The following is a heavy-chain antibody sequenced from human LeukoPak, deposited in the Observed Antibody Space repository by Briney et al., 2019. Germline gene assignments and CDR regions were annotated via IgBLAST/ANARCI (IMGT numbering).Heavy chain of an antibody. CDR3: ARPLGKGQDY. CDR1: GFTFSSYW. J-gene: IGHJ4*02. CDR2: IKQDGSEK. D-gene: IGHD7-27*01. Sequence: PGGSLRLSCAASGFTFSSYWMTWARQAPGKGLEWVANIKQDGSEKYYVDSVKGRFTISRDNPKNSLYLQMNSLRAEDTAVYYCARPLGKGQDYWGQGTLVTVSS. V-gene: IGHV3-7*03.